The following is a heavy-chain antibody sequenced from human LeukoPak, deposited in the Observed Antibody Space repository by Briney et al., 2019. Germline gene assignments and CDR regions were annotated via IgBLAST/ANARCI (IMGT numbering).Heavy chain of an antibody. CDR2: IYSGGST. Sequence: GGSLRLSCAASGFTVSSNYMSWVRQAPGKGLEWVSVIYSGGSTYYADSVKGRFTISRDNSKNTLYLQMNSLRAEDTAVYYCARSTLYDSSGHYSSYELRNWGQGTLVTVSS. D-gene: IGHD3-22*01. V-gene: IGHV3-53*01. J-gene: IGHJ4*02. CDR1: GFTVSSNY. CDR3: ARSTLYDSSGHYSSYELRN.